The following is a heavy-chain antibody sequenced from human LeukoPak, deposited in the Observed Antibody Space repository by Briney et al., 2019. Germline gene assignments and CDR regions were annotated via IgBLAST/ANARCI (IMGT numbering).Heavy chain of an antibody. J-gene: IGHJ4*02. CDR2: IYPGDSDT. CDR1: GSSFTSYW. D-gene: IGHD6-13*01. V-gene: IGHV5-51*01. Sequence: GESLKISCQGSGSSFTSYWIGWVRQLPGKGLEWMGIIYPGDSDTRYSPSFQGQVTISADKSISTAYLQWSSLKASDTAMYYCARQRAIAAGDYWGQGTLLTVSS. CDR3: ARQRAIAAGDY.